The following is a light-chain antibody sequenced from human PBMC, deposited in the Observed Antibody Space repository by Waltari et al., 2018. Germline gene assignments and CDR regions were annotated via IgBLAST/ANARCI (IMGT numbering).Light chain of an antibody. CDR1: EVWGKS. J-gene: IGLJ2*01. CDR3: QAWDSNTVV. V-gene: IGLV3-1*01. CDR2: QDT. Sequence: SHEHPTQPYASESPGQSVFTYGRDSEVWGKSACWYQQRPGQSHTLVIYQDTKRPAGNPERLSGSNSGNTATLTISGAQAMDEADYYCQAWDSNTVVFGGETKLTVL.